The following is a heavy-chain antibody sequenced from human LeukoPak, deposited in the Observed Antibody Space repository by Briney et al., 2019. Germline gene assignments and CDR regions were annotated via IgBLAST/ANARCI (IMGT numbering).Heavy chain of an antibody. D-gene: IGHD3-22*01. CDR2: INPSGGST. J-gene: IGHJ4*02. CDR1: GYTFTSYY. V-gene: IGHV1-46*01. CDR3: ARDDYLAKNTMIQGY. Sequence: ASVKVSCKASGYTFTSYYMHWVRQAPGQGLEWMGIINPSGGSTSYAQKFQGRVTMTRDTSTSTVYMELSSLRSEDTAVYYCARDDYLAKNTMIQGYWGQGTLVTVSS.